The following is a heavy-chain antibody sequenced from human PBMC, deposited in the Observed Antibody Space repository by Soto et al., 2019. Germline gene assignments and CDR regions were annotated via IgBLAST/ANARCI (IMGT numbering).Heavy chain of an antibody. J-gene: IGHJ4*02. CDR1: GYTFPSYG. D-gene: IGHD2-21*01. Sequence: QVQLVQSGAEVKKRGASVKVSCKASGYTFPSYGITWGRQAPGQGLGRMGWISASNGNTNYEQKLQGRVTMTTDTTTSTADMELRSLRSDDRAVHYCVRALGAYCGGDCDYWGQGTLVTVSS. CDR3: VRALGAYCGGDCDY. CDR2: ISASNGNT. V-gene: IGHV1-18*01.